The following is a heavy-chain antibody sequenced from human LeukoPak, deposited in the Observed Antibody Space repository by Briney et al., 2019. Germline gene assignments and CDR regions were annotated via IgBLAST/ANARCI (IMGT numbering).Heavy chain of an antibody. D-gene: IGHD3-22*01. J-gene: IGHJ6*02. CDR2: IYTSGST. CDR3: ASTHSAYDSSGYHYGMDV. Sequence: PSETLSLTCTVSGGSLSSYYWSWIRQPAGKGLEWIGRIYTSGSTNYNPSLKSRVTMSVDTSKNQFSLKLSSVTAADTAVYYCASTHSAYDSSGYHYGMDVWGQGTTVTVSS. CDR1: GGSLSSYY. V-gene: IGHV4-4*07.